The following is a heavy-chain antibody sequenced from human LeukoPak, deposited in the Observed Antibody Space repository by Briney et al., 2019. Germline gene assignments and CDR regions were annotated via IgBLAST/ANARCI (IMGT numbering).Heavy chain of an antibody. J-gene: IGHJ4*02. CDR2: IRYDGSNK. V-gene: IGHV3-30*02. Sequence: GGSLRLSCAASGFTFSSYGMRWGRQAPGKGLEWVAFIRYDGSNKYYADSVKGRFTISRDKSKNTLYVQINSLRAEDTAVYYCAKTLDYYDSSGYPYYFDYWGQGTLVTVSS. CDR3: AKTLDYYDSSGYPYYFDY. CDR1: GFTFSSYG. D-gene: IGHD3-22*01.